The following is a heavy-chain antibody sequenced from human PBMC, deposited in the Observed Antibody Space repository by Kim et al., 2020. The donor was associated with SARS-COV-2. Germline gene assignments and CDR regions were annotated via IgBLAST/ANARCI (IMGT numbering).Heavy chain of an antibody. Sequence: GGSLRLSCAASGVTFGGYVMTWVRQAPGKGLDWVSFISPDGHTIHYADSVKGRFTISRDNSKNTLYLQMNSLRPEDTAVYYCANIGGSGQFRDYWGQGTLVSVSS. CDR2: ISPDGHTI. CDR3: ANIGGSGQFRDY. V-gene: IGHV3-23*01. D-gene: IGHD6-19*01. J-gene: IGHJ4*02. CDR1: GVTFGGYV.